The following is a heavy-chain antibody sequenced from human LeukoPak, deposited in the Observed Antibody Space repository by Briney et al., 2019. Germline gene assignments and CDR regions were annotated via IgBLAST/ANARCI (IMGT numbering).Heavy chain of an antibody. CDR3: ARDKPGRGWTNAFDI. CDR2: IYPGDSDT. D-gene: IGHD6-19*01. J-gene: IGHJ3*02. CDR1: GYSFTSYW. V-gene: IGHV5-51*01. Sequence: GESLQISCKGSGYSFTSYWIGWVRQMPGKGLEWMGIIYPGDSDTRYSPSFQGQVTISADKSISTAYLQWSSLKASNTAMYYCARDKPGRGWTNAFDIWGQGTMVTVSS.